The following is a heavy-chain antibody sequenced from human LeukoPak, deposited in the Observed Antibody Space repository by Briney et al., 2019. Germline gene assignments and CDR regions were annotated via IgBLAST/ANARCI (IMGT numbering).Heavy chain of an antibody. CDR2: ISSSGSTI. V-gene: IGHV3-11*01. J-gene: IGHJ5*02. CDR3: ALIRGDYYDSSAYDNWFDP. D-gene: IGHD3-22*01. CDR1: GFTFSDYY. Sequence: GGSLRLSCAASGFTFSDYYMSWIRQAPGKGLEWVSYISSSGSTIYYADSVKGRFTISRDNAKNSLYLQMNSLRAEDTAVYYCALIRGDYYDSSAYDNWFDPWGQGTLVTVSS.